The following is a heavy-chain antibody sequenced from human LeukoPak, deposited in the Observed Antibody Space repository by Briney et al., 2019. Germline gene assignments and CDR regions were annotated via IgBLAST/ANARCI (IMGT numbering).Heavy chain of an antibody. Sequence: GAAVTDSFKASVYTFTNYAISWVRQARGQGLEWMGWISTYNGNTKYADKHQGRVTLTTDTSTSTAYMELRSLRSDDTAVYYCARGSEQWLVRGAEDFQHWGQGRLV. CDR1: VYTFTNYA. V-gene: IGHV1-18*01. J-gene: IGHJ1*01. CDR3: ARGSEQWLVRGAEDFQH. D-gene: IGHD6-19*01. CDR2: ISTYNGNT.